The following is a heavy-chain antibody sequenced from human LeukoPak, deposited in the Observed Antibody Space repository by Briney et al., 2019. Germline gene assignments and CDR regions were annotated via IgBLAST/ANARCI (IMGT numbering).Heavy chain of an antibody. J-gene: IGHJ4*02. CDR1: GYTFTSYG. CDR3: ARDYDTLTGYSHYDY. V-gene: IGHV1-18*01. D-gene: IGHD3-9*01. CDR2: ISAYNGNT. Sequence: GASVKVSCKASGYTFTSYGISWVRQAPGQGLEWMGWISAYNGNTNYAQKLQGRVTMTTDTSTSTAYMELRSLRSDDTAVYYCARDYDTLTGYSHYDYWGQGTLVTVSS.